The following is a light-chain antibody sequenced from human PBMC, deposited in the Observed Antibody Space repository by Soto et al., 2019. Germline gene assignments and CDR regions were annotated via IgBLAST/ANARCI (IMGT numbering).Light chain of an antibody. CDR3: LQDYNYPLT. J-gene: IGKJ4*01. CDR1: QDIGDD. V-gene: IGKV1-6*02. Sequence: AIQITQSPSSVSASVGERVTITCRASQDIGDDLGWYQQKPGKVPNLLIYVASSLQSGVPSRFSGSGSGTDFTLTISSLQPEDSATYYCLQDYNYPLTFGGGTKVEIK. CDR2: VAS.